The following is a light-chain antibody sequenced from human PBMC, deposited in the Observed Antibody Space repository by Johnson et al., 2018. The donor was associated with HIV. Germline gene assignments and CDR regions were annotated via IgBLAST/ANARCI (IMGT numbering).Light chain of an antibody. CDR2: GTT. Sequence: QSVLTQPPSVSAAAGQKVTISCSGTYSNIEHNYVSWYQQLPGTAPKLLIYGTTKRPSGIPDRFSGPKSGPSATLGITGLQPGDEADYYCGTWDSSPSAYVFGTGTKVTVL. CDR1: YSNIEHNY. V-gene: IGLV1-51*01. CDR3: GTWDSSPSAYV. J-gene: IGLJ1*01.